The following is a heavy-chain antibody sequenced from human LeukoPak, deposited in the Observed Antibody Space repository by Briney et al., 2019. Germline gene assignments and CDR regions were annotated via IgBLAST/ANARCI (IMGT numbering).Heavy chain of an antibody. CDR3: AKDSHWILFDD. J-gene: IGHJ4*02. CDR1: GFTFTTYG. V-gene: IGHV3-23*01. Sequence: GSLRLSCAASGFTFTTYGMNWVRQAPGKGLEWVSGIGGSGTRTYYADSVKGRFTISRDNSKNTLYLQMNSLRDEDTAVYYCAKDSHWILFDDWGQGTLVTVSS. D-gene: IGHD2-2*03. CDR2: IGGSGTRT.